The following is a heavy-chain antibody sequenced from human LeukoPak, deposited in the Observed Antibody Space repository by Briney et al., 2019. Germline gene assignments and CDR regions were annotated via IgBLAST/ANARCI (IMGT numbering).Heavy chain of an antibody. V-gene: IGHV4-39*01. D-gene: IGHD4-17*01. J-gene: IGHJ4*02. CDR3: ATPSMTTADY. CDR2: IYYSGIT. CDR1: GVSISSSNYY. Sequence: SETLSLTCTVSGVSISSSNYYWGWIRQPPGKGLEWIGSIYYSGITYYNPSLKSRVTISVDTSKNQFSLKLSSVTAADTAVYYCATPSMTTADYWGQGTLVTVSS.